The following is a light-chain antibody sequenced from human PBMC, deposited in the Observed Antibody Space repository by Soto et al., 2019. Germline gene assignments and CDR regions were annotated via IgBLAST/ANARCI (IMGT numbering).Light chain of an antibody. CDR3: MLGTHWLSMT. CDR2: KVS. J-gene: IGKJ5*01. V-gene: IGKV2-30*02. Sequence: VVLTQFQLALPVILGAPASISCRSSPSPVHSDGNPYLTWVQQRPGQSPRRXXYKVSNRDSGVPDRFSGSGSGIDFTLKSSRVEAEDVGFYDCMLGTHWLSMTFAQGTRLEIK. CDR1: PSPVHSDGNPY.